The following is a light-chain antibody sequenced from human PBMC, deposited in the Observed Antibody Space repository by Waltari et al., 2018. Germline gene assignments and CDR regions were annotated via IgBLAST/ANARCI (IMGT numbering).Light chain of an antibody. V-gene: IGKV2-28*01. CDR3: LQAIKAPRT. Sequence: DIVMTPSSLFLPFTPGEPASISFRSSQSLLHLYGYNYADWYLQKPGPAPQLLSYVGSNLYSGVPERFRGSGSGTDFTLKISRVEAEDFGVYYCLQAIKAPRTFGQGTKVEIK. CDR1: QSLLHLYGYNY. J-gene: IGKJ1*01. CDR2: VGS.